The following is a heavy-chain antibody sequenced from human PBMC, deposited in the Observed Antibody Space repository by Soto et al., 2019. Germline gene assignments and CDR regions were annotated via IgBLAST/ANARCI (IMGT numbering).Heavy chain of an antibody. CDR1: GFTFSSYW. Sequence: PGGSLRLSCASSGFTFSSYWMHLVRQAPGKGLVWVSRINSDGSSTSYADSVKGRFTISRDNAKNTLYLQMNSLRAEDTAVYYCARAGAVADFDYWGQGTLVTVSS. V-gene: IGHV3-74*01. CDR2: INSDGSST. D-gene: IGHD6-19*01. J-gene: IGHJ4*02. CDR3: ARAGAVADFDY.